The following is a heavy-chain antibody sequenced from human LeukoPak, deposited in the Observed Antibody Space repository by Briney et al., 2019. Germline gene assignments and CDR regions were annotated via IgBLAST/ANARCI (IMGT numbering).Heavy chain of an antibody. CDR1: GYTFTSYG. J-gene: IGHJ5*02. CDR3: ARSRFVVVPAAMVASNFDP. Sequence: ASVKVSCKASGYTFTSYGISWVRQAPGQGLEWMGWISAYNGNTNYAQKLQGRVTMTTDTSTSTAYMELRSLRSDDTAVYYCARSRFVVVPAAMVASNFDPWGQGTLVTVSS. CDR2: ISAYNGNT. V-gene: IGHV1-18*01. D-gene: IGHD2-2*01.